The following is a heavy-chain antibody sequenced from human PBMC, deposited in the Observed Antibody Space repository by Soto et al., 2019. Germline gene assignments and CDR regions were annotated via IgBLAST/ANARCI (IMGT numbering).Heavy chain of an antibody. D-gene: IGHD1-26*01. Sequence: ASVKVSCKASGGTFSSYAISWVRQAPGQGLEWMGGIIPIFGAANYAQKFQGRVTITADESTSTAYMELSSLRSEDTAVYYCATSGSYSEFDYWGQGTLVTVSS. V-gene: IGHV1-69*13. CDR1: GGTFSSYA. CDR3: ATSGSYSEFDY. CDR2: IIPIFGAA. J-gene: IGHJ4*02.